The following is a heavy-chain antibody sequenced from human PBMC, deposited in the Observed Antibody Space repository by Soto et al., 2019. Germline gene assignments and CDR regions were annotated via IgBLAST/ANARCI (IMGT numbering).Heavy chain of an antibody. J-gene: IGHJ4*02. CDR3: ARLVEAGIRRLAYYFDY. V-gene: IGHV4-39*01. Sequence: PSETLSLTCTVSGGSISSSSYYWGWIRQPPGKGLEWIGSIYYSGSTYYNPSLKSRVTISVDTSKNQFSLKLSSVTAADTAVYYCARLVEAGIRRLAYYFDYWGQGTLVTVSS. CDR2: IYYSGST. CDR1: GGSISSSSYY. D-gene: IGHD6-19*01.